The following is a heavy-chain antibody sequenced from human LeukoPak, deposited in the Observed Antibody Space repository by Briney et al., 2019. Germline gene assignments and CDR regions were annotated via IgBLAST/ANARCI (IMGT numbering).Heavy chain of an antibody. CDR2: ISCNRGKT. CDR1: GFTFSTYA. CDR3: AIGYSSSWYPLYYFDY. D-gene: IGHD6-13*01. Sequence: GGSLRLSCSASGFTFSTYAMHGVRQARGKGLEYVSAISCNRGKTGYDYSVKGRCTTSRDNSKNTLYLQMSSLRAEHTAVYYCAIGYSSSWYPLYYFDYWGQGTLVTVSS. V-gene: IGHV3-64D*06. J-gene: IGHJ4*02.